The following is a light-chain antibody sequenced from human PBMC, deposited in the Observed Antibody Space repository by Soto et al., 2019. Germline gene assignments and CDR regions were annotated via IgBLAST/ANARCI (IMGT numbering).Light chain of an antibody. Sequence: QALLTQPPSASVSPGQSVTISCTGTISDVGAYIFVSWYQQHPGKAPKLLIYDVNRRPPGVPDRFFGSKSGNTASLTVSGLQAEDEADYYCVSFAGGTYVYGTGTKVNVL. CDR2: DVN. J-gene: IGLJ1*01. CDR1: ISDVGAYIF. CDR3: VSFAGGTYV. V-gene: IGLV2-8*01.